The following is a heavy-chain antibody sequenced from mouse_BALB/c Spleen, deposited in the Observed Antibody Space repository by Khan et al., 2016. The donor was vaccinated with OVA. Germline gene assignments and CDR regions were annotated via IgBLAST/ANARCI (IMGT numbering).Heavy chain of an antibody. CDR2: IDPFSGGT. D-gene: IGHD2-2*01. CDR3: TRHGYVAWFTY. Sequence: VQLKVPGPELMKSGASVKISCKASGYSFTTYYIHLFIQSYGKSLEWIGYIDPFSGGTTYNQKFKGKSTLTVDKSSSTAYIHLSNLTSEDSAVYYCTRHGYVAWFTYWGQGTLVTVSA. CDR1: GYSFTTYY. J-gene: IGHJ3*01. V-gene: IGHV1S135*01.